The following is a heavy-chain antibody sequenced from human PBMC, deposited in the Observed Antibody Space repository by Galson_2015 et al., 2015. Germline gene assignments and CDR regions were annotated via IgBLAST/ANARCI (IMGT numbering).Heavy chain of an antibody. V-gene: IGHV3-7*01. D-gene: IGHD6-19*01. CDR1: GFTFSRYW. Sequence: SLRLSCAGSGFTFSRYWMSWVRQAPGKGLEWVANINQDESEINYVDSLKGRFTVSGDNAKKSLYLQMNNLRVEDTAVYYCAAGGGWLTEFWGQGSLVTGSS. CDR3: AAGGGWLTEF. CDR2: INQDESEI. J-gene: IGHJ4*02.